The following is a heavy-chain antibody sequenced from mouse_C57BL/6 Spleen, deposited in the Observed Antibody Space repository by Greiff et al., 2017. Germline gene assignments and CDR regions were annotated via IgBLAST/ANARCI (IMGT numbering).Heavy chain of an antibody. CDR3: ARQYYGSSPYFDY. V-gene: IGHV1-76*01. CDR1: GYTFTDYY. CDR2: IYPGSGNT. D-gene: IGHD1-1*01. J-gene: IGHJ2*01. Sequence: QVQLKQSGAELVRPGASVKLSCKASGYTFTDYYINWVKQRPGQGLEWIARIYPGSGNTYYNEKFKGKATLTAEKSSSTAYMQLSSLTSEDSAVYFCARQYYGSSPYFDYWGQGTTLTVSS.